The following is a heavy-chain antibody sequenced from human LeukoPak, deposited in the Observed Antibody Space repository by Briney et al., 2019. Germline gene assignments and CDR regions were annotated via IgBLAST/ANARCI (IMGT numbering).Heavy chain of an antibody. CDR3: ARANYNWNYWDY. CDR2: INHSGST. Sequence: SETLSLTCAVYGGSFSRYYWSWIRQPPGKGLEWIGEINHSGSTNYNPSLKSRVTVSVDTSKNQFSLKLSSVTAADTAVYYCARANYNWNYWDYWGQGTLVTVSS. D-gene: IGHD1-20*01. CDR1: GGSFSRYY. V-gene: IGHV4-34*01. J-gene: IGHJ4*02.